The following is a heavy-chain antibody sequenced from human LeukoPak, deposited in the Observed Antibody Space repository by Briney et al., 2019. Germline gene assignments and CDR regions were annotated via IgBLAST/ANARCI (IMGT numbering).Heavy chain of an antibody. V-gene: IGHV3-48*02. D-gene: IGHD1-26*01. CDR2: ISTSSTSK. CDR1: GFTFSRYS. CDR3: ARDFSTWEHGAFDI. Sequence: GGSLRLSCAASGFTFSRYSMNWVRQAPGKGLEWVSYISTSSTSKYYADSAQGRFTISRDNAKNSLYLQMNSLRDEDTAVYYCARDFSTWEHGAFDIWGQGTMVTVSS. J-gene: IGHJ3*02.